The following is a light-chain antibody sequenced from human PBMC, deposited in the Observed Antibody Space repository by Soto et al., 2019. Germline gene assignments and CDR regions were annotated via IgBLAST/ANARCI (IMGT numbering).Light chain of an antibody. CDR2: WAS. Sequence: DIVMTQSPDSLAVSLSERATINCKSSQSVLYSSSNRNYLAWYQQKPGQTPKLLISWASTRESGVPDRFSGSGSGTDFTLTISSLQAEDVAVYYCQQYYSTPWTFGQGTKVDIK. V-gene: IGKV4-1*01. CDR3: QQYYSTPWT. CDR1: QSVLYSSSNRNY. J-gene: IGKJ1*01.